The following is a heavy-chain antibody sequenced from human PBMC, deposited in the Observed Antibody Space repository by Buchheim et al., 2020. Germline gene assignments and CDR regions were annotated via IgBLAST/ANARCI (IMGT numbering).Heavy chain of an antibody. CDR2: IRSKAYGGTT. CDR3: TRSLAPRYYDILTGYLPSDY. CDR1: GFTFGDYA. V-gene: IGHV3-49*05. D-gene: IGHD3-9*01. J-gene: IGHJ4*02. Sequence: EVQLVESGGGLVKPGRSLRLSCTASGFTFGDYAMSWFRQAPGKGLEWVGFIRSKAYGGTTEYAASVKGRFTISRDDSKSIAYLQMNSLKTEDTAVYYCTRSLAPRYYDILTGYLPSDYWGQGTL.